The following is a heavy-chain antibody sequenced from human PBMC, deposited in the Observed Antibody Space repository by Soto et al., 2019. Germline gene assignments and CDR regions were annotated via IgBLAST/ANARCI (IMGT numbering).Heavy chain of an antibody. V-gene: IGHV3-66*01. CDR2: IYSGGST. J-gene: IGHJ6*03. CDR3: ASLRITMVRGVIRVGYYYYYMDV. CDR1: GFTVSSNY. D-gene: IGHD3-10*01. Sequence: PGGSLRLSCASSGFTVSSNYMSWVRQAPGKGLEWVSVIYSGGSTYYADSVKGRFTISRDNSKNTLYLQMNSLRAEDTAVYYCASLRITMVRGVIRVGYYYYYMDVWGKGTTVTVSS.